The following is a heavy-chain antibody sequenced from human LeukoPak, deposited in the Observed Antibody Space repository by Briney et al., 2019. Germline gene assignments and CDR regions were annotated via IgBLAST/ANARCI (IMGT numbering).Heavy chain of an antibody. J-gene: IGHJ4*02. V-gene: IGHV1-2*02. Sequence: GASVKVSCKASRYTFTGYYMHWVRQAPGQGLEWMGWINPNSGGTNYAQKFQGRVTMTRDTSISTAYMELSRLRSDDTAVYYCARHDYGDYVGYFDYWGQGTLVTVSS. CDR3: ARHDYGDYVGYFDY. CDR1: RYTFTGYY. CDR2: INPNSGGT. D-gene: IGHD4-17*01.